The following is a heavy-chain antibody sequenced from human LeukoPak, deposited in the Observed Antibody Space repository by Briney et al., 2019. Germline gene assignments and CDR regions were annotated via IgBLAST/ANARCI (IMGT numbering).Heavy chain of an antibody. CDR3: AVMTTVTLGNY. CDR1: GGTFSSYA. CDR2: IIPIFGTA. J-gene: IGHJ4*02. D-gene: IGHD4-17*01. Sequence: SVKVSCKASGGTFSSYAISWVRQAPGQGLEWMGGIIPIFGTANYAQKFQGRVTITADESTSTAYMELSSLRSEDTAVHYCAVMTTVTLGNYWGQGTLVTVSS. V-gene: IGHV1-69*13.